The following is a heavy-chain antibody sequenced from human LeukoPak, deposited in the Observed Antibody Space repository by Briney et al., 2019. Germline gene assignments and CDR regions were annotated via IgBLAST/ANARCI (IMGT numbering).Heavy chain of an antibody. CDR1: GFTFSSYS. CDR2: ISSSSSSSV. Sequence: GGSLRLSCAASGFTFSSYSMNWVRQAPGKGLEWVSYISSSSSSSVYYADSVKGRFTISRDNAKNSLYLQMNSLRAVEDTAVYHCARILQGSGNYGAFDIWGQGTWVTVSS. V-gene: IGHV3-48*01. D-gene: IGHD3-10*01. CDR3: ARILQGSGNYGAFDI. J-gene: IGHJ3*02.